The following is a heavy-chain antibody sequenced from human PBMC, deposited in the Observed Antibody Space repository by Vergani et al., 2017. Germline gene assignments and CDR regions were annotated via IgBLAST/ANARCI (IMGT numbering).Heavy chain of an antibody. J-gene: IGHJ4*02. CDR2: ISFDGTNE. V-gene: IGHV3-30-3*01. CDR3: VGDGCLCGGGRCYTEAWDY. Sequence: QVQLVESGGGVVQPGTSLRLSCVVSGFALNRHAMYWVRQAPGKGLEWVVGISFDGTNEYYPDLVKGRFTISRDIAKNTLYLQVRSLRLEDTGVYHCVGDGCLCGGGRCYTEAWDYWGQGTPVTVSS. CDR1: GFALNRHA. D-gene: IGHD2-2*02.